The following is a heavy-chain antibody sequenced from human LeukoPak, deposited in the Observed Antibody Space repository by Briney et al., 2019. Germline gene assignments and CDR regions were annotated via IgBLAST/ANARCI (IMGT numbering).Heavy chain of an antibody. CDR1: GGSFTGSY. D-gene: IGHD2-21*01. Sequence: SETLSLTRALYGGSFTGSYWCWIPQPPRKGLEWIGEINHSGNVTYNTSLQSRVIIAVDTSKIQFSLKLMSVSAADTAMYFCARRALFAGVRRGGPPRYWGQGTLVTVSS. CDR2: INHSGNV. J-gene: IGHJ4*02. V-gene: IGHV4-34*01. CDR3: ARRALFAGVRRGGPPRY.